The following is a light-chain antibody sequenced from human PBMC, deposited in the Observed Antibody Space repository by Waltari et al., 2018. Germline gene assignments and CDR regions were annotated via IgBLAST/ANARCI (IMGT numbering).Light chain of an antibody. CDR1: QTVGSRS. V-gene: IGKV3-20*01. CDR2: RAS. Sequence: EIALTQVPGTASLSPGDRVPLSCRASQTVGSRSLAGYQQKPGQAPRLVIYRASRRASGIRDSFSGSGSGTDDGLFIGRLEPGDVALCECQQQGTLPAPFGPGTHVE. J-gene: IGKJ1*01. CDR3: QQQGTLPAP.